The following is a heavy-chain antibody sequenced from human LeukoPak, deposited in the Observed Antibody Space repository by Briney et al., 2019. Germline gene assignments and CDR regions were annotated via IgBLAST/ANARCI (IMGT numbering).Heavy chain of an antibody. Sequence: HPGGSLRLSCAASGFTFSSYWMSWVRQAPGKGLEWVANIKQDGSEKYYVDSVKGRFTISRDNAKNSLYLQMNSLRAEDTAVYYCARDDHQGHGLEWLLGLKYYYYYYGMDVWGQGTTVTVSS. CDR2: IKQDGSEK. V-gene: IGHV3-7*01. CDR1: GFTFSSYW. CDR3: ARDDHQGHGLEWLLGLKYYYYYYGMDV. J-gene: IGHJ6*02. D-gene: IGHD3-3*01.